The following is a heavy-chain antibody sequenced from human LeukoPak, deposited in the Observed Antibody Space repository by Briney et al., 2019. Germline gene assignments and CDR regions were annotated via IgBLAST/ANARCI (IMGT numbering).Heavy chain of an antibody. CDR2: IYTSGST. Sequence: PSETLSLTCTVSGGSISSYYWSWIRQPAGKGLEWIGRIYTSGSTNYNPSLKSRVTMSVDTSKNQFSLKLSSVTAADTAVYYCARGGSQLELRGAFDIWGQGTMVTVSS. CDR3: ARGGSQLELRGAFDI. D-gene: IGHD1-7*01. CDR1: GGSISSYY. V-gene: IGHV4-4*07. J-gene: IGHJ3*02.